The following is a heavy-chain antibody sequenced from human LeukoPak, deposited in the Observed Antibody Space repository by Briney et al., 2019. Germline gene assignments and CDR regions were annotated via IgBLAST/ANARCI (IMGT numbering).Heavy chain of an antibody. D-gene: IGHD4-23*01. CDR3: CGGNRNYYYYYMDV. J-gene: IGHJ6*03. V-gene: IGHV4-59*01. CDR1: GGSISSYY. CDR2: IYHSGSP. Sequence: SETLSLTCTASGGSISSYYWSWIRQPPGKGLEWIGYIYHSGSPNYNPSLKSRVTISVDTFKNQLSLKLSSVTAADTAVYYCCGGNRNYYYYYMDVWGKGITVTVSS.